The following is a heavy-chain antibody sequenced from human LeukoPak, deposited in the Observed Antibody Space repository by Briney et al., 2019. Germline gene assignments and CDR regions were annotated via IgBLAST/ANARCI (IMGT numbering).Heavy chain of an antibody. J-gene: IGHJ5*02. V-gene: IGHV4-30-4*01. Sequence: PSQTLSLTCTVSGGSISSGDYYWSWIRQPPGKGLEWIGYIYYSGSTYYNPSLKSRVTISVDKSKNQFSLKLTSVTAADTAVYYCARDRISLTGTKWFDPWGQGTLVTVSS. CDR1: GGSISSGDYY. CDR3: ARDRISLTGTKWFDP. D-gene: IGHD6-19*01. CDR2: IYYSGST.